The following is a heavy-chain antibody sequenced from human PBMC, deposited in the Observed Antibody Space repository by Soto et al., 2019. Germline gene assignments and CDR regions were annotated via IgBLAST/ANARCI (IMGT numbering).Heavy chain of an antibody. CDR2: ISAYNGKT. J-gene: IGHJ1*01. D-gene: IGHD3-10*01. Sequence: QVQLVQSGAEVKKPGASVKVSCKASGYTFTSYAISWVRQAPGQGLEWMGWISAYNGKTNYAQKHQGRDTKTTDTSSTPAYMELRSLRAVGTAVYYCSRSGAPAEYWAQAALVTVSS. CDR1: GYTFTSYA. CDR3: SRSGAPAEY. V-gene: IGHV1-18*04.